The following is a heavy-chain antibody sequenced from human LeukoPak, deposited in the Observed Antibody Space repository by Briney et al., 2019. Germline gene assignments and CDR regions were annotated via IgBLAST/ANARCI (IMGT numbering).Heavy chain of an antibody. V-gene: IGHV1-69*13. CDR2: IIPIFGTA. D-gene: IGHD1-7*01. CDR1: GGTFSSYA. J-gene: IGHJ4*02. CDR3: ASGNGITGTETNDF. Sequence: ASVKVSCKASGGTFSSYAISWVRQAPGQGLEWMGGIIPIFGTANYAQKFQGRVTITADESTSTAYMELSSLRSEDTAVYYCASGNGITGTETNDFWGQGTLVTVSS.